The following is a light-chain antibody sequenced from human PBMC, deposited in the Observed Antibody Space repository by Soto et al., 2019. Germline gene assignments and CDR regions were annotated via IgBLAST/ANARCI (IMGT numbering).Light chain of an antibody. CDR1: QSIYNW. CDR2: AAS. Sequence: DIQMTQSPSTLSASVGARVTITCRAIQSIYNWLASSQQKTGKAPKLLIYAASTLETGVPSRFSGSGSGTEFTLTIKSLQPDDFATYYCQQFASYSTFGEGTKVEIK. V-gene: IGKV1-5*01. CDR3: QQFASYST. J-gene: IGKJ1*01.